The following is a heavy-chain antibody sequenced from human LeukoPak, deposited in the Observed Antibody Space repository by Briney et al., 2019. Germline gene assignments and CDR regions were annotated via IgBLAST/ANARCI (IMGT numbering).Heavy chain of an antibody. CDR1: GFTFSSYA. D-gene: IGHD6-13*01. J-gene: IGHJ5*02. V-gene: IGHV3-21*01. CDR3: ARDLSRIRAAAGFDP. Sequence: GGSLRLSCAASGFTFSSYAMSWVRQAPGKGLEWVSSISSSSSYIYYADSVKGRFTISRDNAKNSLYLQMNSLRAEDTAVYYCARDLSRIRAAAGFDPWGQGTLVTVSS. CDR2: ISSSSSYI.